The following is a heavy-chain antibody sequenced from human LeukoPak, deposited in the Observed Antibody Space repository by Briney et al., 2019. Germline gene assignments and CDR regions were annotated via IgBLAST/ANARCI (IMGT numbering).Heavy chain of an antibody. CDR2: IIPIFGTA. V-gene: IGHV1-69*13. J-gene: IGHJ4*02. CDR1: GGTFSSYA. D-gene: IGHD2/OR15-2a*01. Sequence: ASVKVSCKASGGTFSSYAISWVRQAPGQGLEWMGGIIPIFGTANYAQKFQGRITITADESTSTAYMELSSLRSEDTAVYYCAMDFYEVSRTPYWGQGTLVTVSS. CDR3: AMDFYEVSRTPY.